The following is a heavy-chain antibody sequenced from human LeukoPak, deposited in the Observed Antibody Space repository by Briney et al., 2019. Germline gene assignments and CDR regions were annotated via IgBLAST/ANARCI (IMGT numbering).Heavy chain of an antibody. CDR3: ARASVVLPSFEWANWFDT. V-gene: IGHV4-39*01. D-gene: IGHD3-9*01. J-gene: IGHJ5*02. Sequence: PSETLSLTCTVSGGSIRTSDYYWVWIRQPPGRGLEWIGTIHYSGSTFYKPPLKSRLTVSADTSRNQFYMKLSSVTAADTAVYYCARASVVLPSFEWANWFDTWGQGSLVTVSS. CDR2: IHYSGST. CDR1: GGSIRTSDYY.